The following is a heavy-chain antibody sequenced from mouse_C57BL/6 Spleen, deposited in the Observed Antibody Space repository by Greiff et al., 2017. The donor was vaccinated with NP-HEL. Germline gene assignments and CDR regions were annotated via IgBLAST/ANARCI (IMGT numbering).Heavy chain of an antibody. CDR3: ARFYYGSTVVAYFDY. CDR2: IWTVRGT. J-gene: IGHJ2*01. Sequence: VQLQQSGPGLVQPSQSLSITCTASGFSLTSYGVHWVRQSHGKGLEWLGVIWTVRGTNNNTTYISRLATSKVNSKTKVFFKMISLQTYDAAIFYCARFYYGSTVVAYFDYWGQGTTLTVSS. D-gene: IGHD1-1*01. V-gene: IGHV2-2*01. CDR1: GFSLTSYG.